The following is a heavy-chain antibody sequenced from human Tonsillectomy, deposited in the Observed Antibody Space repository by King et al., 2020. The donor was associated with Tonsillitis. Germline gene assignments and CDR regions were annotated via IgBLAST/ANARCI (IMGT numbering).Heavy chain of an antibody. CDR2: ISYDGSNK. Sequence: VQLVESGGGVVQPGRSLRLSCAASGFTFSSYAMHWVRQAPGKGLEWVAVISYDGSNKYYADSVKGRFTISRDSSKNTLYLQMNSLRAEDTAVYYCARSRWDIVVVVAANYYGMDVWGQGTTVTVSS. V-gene: IGHV3-30*04. CDR1: GFTFSSYA. J-gene: IGHJ6*02. CDR3: ARSRWDIVVVVAANYYGMDV. D-gene: IGHD2-15*01.